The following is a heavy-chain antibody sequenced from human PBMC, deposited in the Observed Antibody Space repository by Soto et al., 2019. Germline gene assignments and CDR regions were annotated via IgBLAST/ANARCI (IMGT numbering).Heavy chain of an antibody. Sequence: EVQLVESGGGLVQPGGSLXLSCAXSGFXFXSXWMSWFRQAPGKGLEWVANIKQDGSEENYVDSVKGRFTISRDNAKNALYLQMNSLRVEDTAVYYCAREIAARLWGKGTTVTVSS. D-gene: IGHD6-6*01. V-gene: IGHV3-7*01. CDR3: AREIAARL. CDR1: GFXFXSXW. CDR2: IKQDGSEE. J-gene: IGHJ6*04.